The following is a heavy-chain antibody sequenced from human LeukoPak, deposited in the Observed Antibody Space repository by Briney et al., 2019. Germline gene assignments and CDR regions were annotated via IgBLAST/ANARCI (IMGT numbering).Heavy chain of an antibody. CDR3: AKVSLMITFGGVINPYYFDY. J-gene: IGHJ4*02. Sequence: PGGSLRLSCAASGFTFSSYAMSWVRQAPGTGLEWVSAISGSGGSTYYADSVKGRFTISRDNSKNTLYLQMNSLRAEDTAVYYCAKVSLMITFGGVINPYYFDYWGQGTLVTVSS. V-gene: IGHV3-23*01. CDR1: GFTFSSYA. D-gene: IGHD3-16*02. CDR2: ISGSGGST.